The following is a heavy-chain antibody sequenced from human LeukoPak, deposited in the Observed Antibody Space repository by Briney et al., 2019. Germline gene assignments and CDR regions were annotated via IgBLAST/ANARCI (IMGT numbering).Heavy chain of an antibody. D-gene: IGHD3-22*01. CDR2: IYYSGST. CDR3: ARHYYDSSGPRVEDAFDI. J-gene: IGHJ3*02. CDR1: GGSISSYY. V-gene: IGHV4-59*01. Sequence: PSETLSLTCTVSGGSISSYYWSWIRQPPGKGLEWIGHIYYSGSTNYNPSLKSRVTISVDTSKNQFSLKLSSVTAADTAVYYCARHYYDSSGPRVEDAFDIWGQGTMVTVSS.